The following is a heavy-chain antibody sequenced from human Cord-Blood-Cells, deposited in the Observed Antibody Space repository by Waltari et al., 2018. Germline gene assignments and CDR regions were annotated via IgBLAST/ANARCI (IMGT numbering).Heavy chain of an antibody. J-gene: IGHJ6*02. V-gene: IGHV1-8*01. Sequence: QVRLVQSGAEVKKPGASVKVSCKASGYPFTSYDINWVRPATGQGLEWMGWMNPNSGNTGYAQKFQGRVTMTRNTSISTAYMELSSLRSEDTAVYYCARGHLTGMDYYGMDVWGQGTTVTVSS. D-gene: IGHD3-10*01. CDR1: GYPFTSYD. CDR3: ARGHLTGMDYYGMDV. CDR2: MNPNSGNT.